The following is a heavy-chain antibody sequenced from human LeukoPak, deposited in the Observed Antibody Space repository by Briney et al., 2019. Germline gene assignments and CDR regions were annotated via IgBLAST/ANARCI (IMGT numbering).Heavy chain of an antibody. CDR1: GFTFSSYA. J-gene: IGHJ4*02. CDR3: AGGSGDYSPDY. CDR2: IWYDGSNK. V-gene: IGHV3-33*08. Sequence: GGSLRLSCAASGFTFSSYAMNWVRQAPGKGLEWVALIWYDGSNKYYADSVRGRFTISRDNSKNTLYLQMNSLRAEGTALYYCAGGSGDYSPDYWGQGTLVTVSS. D-gene: IGHD4-17*01.